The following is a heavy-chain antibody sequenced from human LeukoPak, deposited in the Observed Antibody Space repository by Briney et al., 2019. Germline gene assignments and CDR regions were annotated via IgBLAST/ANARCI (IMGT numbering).Heavy chain of an antibody. CDR1: GYTFFYYG. Sequence: ASVKVSCKASGYTFFYYGVTWVRQVPGQGLEWMGWISVDNGKTNYAQKLQGRVTLTTDISTSTAYMELRSLRSDDTAVYYCAKDISTNCYTPVDSWGQGTLVTVSS. J-gene: IGHJ4*02. CDR3: AKDISTNCYTPVDS. D-gene: IGHD2-2*02. V-gene: IGHV1-18*01. CDR2: ISVDNGKT.